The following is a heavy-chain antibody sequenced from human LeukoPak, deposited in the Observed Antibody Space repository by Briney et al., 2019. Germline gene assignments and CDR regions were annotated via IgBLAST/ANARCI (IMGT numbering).Heavy chain of an antibody. J-gene: IGHJ4*02. CDR2: IKQDGSEK. D-gene: IGHD2-2*01. Sequence: GGSLRLSCAASGFTFSSYWMSWVRQAPGKGLEWVAIIKQDGSEKYYVDSVKGRFTISRDNAKSSLYLQMNSLRAEDTAVYYCARDQRYCSSSSCPWEPFDYWGQGTLVTVSS. CDR3: ARDQRYCSSSSCPWEPFDY. V-gene: IGHV3-7*05. CDR1: GFTFSSYW.